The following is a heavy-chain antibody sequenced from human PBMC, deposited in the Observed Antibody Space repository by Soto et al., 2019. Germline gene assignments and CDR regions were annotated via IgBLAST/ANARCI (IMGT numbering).Heavy chain of an antibody. CDR2: ISAHNGNT. Sequence: QVHLVQSGAEVKKPGASVKVSCKASGYTFTSYGITWVRQAPGQGLEWLGWISAHNGNTDYAQKLQGRVIVSRETSTSTAYMELRSLRSDDTAVYYCARGRYGDYWGQGALVTVSP. V-gene: IGHV1-18*01. D-gene: IGHD1-1*01. CDR1: GYTFTSYG. CDR3: ARGRYGDY. J-gene: IGHJ4*02.